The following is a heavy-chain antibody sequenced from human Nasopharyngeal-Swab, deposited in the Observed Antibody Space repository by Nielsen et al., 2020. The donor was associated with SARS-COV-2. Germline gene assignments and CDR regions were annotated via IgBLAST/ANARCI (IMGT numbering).Heavy chain of an antibody. Sequence: WIGQPPGKALEWLALIYWDDDRRYSPSLKTRLTITKDTSKNRVVLVMTNMDPVDTATYYCAHSRGGSTSSWYPDYWGQGTLVTVSS. CDR3: AHSRGGSTSSWYPDY. J-gene: IGHJ4*02. V-gene: IGHV2-5*02. CDR2: IYWDDDR. D-gene: IGHD6-13*01.